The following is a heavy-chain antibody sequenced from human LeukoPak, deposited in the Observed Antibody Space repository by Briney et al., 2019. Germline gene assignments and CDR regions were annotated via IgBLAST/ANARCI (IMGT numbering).Heavy chain of an antibody. Sequence: RSGGSLRLSCAASGFTFSSYWMHWVRQAPGKGLVWVSRINSDGSSTSYADSVKGRFTISRDNSKNTLYLQMNSLRAEDTAVYYCAKVPPGFWSFDIWGQGTMVTVSS. CDR1: GFTFSSYW. CDR2: INSDGSST. D-gene: IGHD2-8*02. CDR3: AKVPPGFWSFDI. V-gene: IGHV3-74*01. J-gene: IGHJ3*02.